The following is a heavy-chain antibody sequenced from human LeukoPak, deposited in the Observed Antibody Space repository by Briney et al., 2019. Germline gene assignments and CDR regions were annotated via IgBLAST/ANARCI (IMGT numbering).Heavy chain of an antibody. Sequence: PSETLSLTCAVYGGSFSGYYWSWIRQPPGKGLEWIGEINHSGSTNYNPSLKSRVTISVDTSKNQFPLKLSSVTAADTAVYYCARAWYSSSWLDYWGQGTLVTVSS. D-gene: IGHD6-13*01. CDR2: INHSGST. CDR3: ARAWYSSSWLDY. V-gene: IGHV4-34*01. CDR1: GGSFSGYY. J-gene: IGHJ4*02.